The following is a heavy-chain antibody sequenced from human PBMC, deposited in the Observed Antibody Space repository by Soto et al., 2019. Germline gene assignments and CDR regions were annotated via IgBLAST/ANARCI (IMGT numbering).Heavy chain of an antibody. J-gene: IGHJ5*02. D-gene: IGHD3-3*01. CDR3: ARQVGPERHDFWSGYSYWFDP. CDR1: GGSITGNYQF. Sequence: QLQLQESGPGLVKSSETLSLTCTVSGGSITGNYQFWGWIRQPPGKGLEWIGSIHYGGNTYYNPSLKSRITIFVDTSKNEFSLKLRSVTVADTAVYYCARQVGPERHDFWSGYSYWFDPWGQGTLVTVSS. V-gene: IGHV4-39*01. CDR2: IHYGGNT.